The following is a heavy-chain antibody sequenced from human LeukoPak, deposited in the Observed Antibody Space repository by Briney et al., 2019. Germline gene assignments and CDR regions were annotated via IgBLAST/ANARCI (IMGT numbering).Heavy chain of an antibody. D-gene: IGHD1-26*01. CDR2: IKQDGSEK. CDR1: GFTFSSYW. J-gene: IGHJ6*03. V-gene: IGHV3-7*01. Sequence: GGPLRLSCAASGFTFSSYWMSWVRQAPGKGLEWVANIKQDGSEKYYVDSVKGRFTISRDNAKNSLYLQMNSLRAEDTAVYYCARXXXVGATWHYYYYMDVWGKGTTVTVSS. CDR3: ARXXXVGATWHYYYYMDV.